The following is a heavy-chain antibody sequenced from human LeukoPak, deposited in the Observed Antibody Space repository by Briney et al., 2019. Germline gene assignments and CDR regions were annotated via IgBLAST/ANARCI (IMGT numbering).Heavy chain of an antibody. J-gene: IGHJ6*02. Sequence: GASVKVSCKASGYTFTGYYMHWVRQAPGQGLEWMGWINPNSGGTNYAQKFQGRVTMTRDTSISTAYMELSRLRSDDTAVYYCARAPPIIGYRSSTSCFDGMDVWGQGTTVTVSS. D-gene: IGHD2-2*01. CDR1: GYTFTGYY. V-gene: IGHV1-2*02. CDR3: ARAPPIIGYRSSTSCFDGMDV. CDR2: INPNSGGT.